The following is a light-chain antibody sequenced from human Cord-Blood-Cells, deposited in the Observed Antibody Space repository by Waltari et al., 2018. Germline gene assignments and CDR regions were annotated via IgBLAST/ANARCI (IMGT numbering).Light chain of an antibody. CDR2: DAS. CDR3: QQRSNWLT. CDR1: QSVSSY. Sequence: EIVLTQSPATLSLSPGERATLSCRASQSVSSYLAWYKQNPGQAPRLLIYDASNRAAGIPTRFSGSGSGTDFTLTISSREPEDFAVYYCQQRSNWLTFGGGTKVEIK. J-gene: IGKJ4*01. V-gene: IGKV3-11*01.